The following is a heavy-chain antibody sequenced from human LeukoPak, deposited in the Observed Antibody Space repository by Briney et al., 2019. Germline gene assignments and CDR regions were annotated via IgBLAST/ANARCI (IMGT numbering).Heavy chain of an antibody. CDR2: INPNSGGT. V-gene: IGHV1-2*02. Sequence: ASVTVSCKASGYTFTDYYMHWVRQAPGQGLEWMGWINPNSGGTNYAQKFQGRVTMTRDTSISTAYMELSRLRSDDTAMYYCARSGGITLAPWGQGTLVTVSS. J-gene: IGHJ5*02. CDR1: GYTFTDYY. D-gene: IGHD3-10*01. CDR3: ARSGGITLAP.